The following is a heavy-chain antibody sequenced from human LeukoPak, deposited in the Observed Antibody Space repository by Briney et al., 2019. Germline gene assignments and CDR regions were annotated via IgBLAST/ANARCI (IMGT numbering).Heavy chain of an antibody. Sequence: GGSLRLSCAASGFTFSSYAMHWVRQAPGKGLEWVAVIWYDGSNKYYADSVKGRFTISRDHSKNTLYLQMKSLRAEDTAVYYCARELEIAVAGTLGYWGQGTLVTVSS. V-gene: IGHV3-33*01. CDR3: ARELEIAVAGTLGY. D-gene: IGHD6-19*01. CDR1: GFTFSSYA. J-gene: IGHJ4*02. CDR2: IWYDGSNK.